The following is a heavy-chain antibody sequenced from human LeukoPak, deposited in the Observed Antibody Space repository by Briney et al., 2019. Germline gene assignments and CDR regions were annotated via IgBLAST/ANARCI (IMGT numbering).Heavy chain of an antibody. CDR1: GFTFDDYA. CDR3: AKGTGGYSSGGYFDY. CDR2: ISWSSGSI. D-gene: IGHD6-19*01. J-gene: IGHJ4*02. Sequence: PGRSLRLSXAASGFTFDDYAMHWVRQAPGKGLEWVSGISWSSGSIGYADSVKGRFTISRDNAKNSLYLQMNSLRAEDMALYYCAKGTGGYSSGGYFDYWGQGTLVTVSS. V-gene: IGHV3-9*03.